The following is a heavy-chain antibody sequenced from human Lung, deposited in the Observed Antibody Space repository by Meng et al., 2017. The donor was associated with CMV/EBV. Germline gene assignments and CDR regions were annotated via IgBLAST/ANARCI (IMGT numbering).Heavy chain of an antibody. D-gene: IGHD3-3*01. J-gene: IGHJ6*02. V-gene: IGHV4-4*02. CDR3: ARVAPPLGFWGTYYKDYYYNLDV. CDR2: ISHSGTT. Sequence: SXTXSLXCAISGASIRSSNWWNWVRQPPGKGLEWIGEISHSGTTNYNPSLKSRVTMSVDKSKNQFVLKLSSVTAADTAVYYCARVAPPLGFWGTYYKDYYYNLDVWXQGNXVTVSS. CDR1: GASIRSSNW.